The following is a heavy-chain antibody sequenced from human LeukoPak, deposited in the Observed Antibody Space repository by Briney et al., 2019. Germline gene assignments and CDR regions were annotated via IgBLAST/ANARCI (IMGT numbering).Heavy chain of an antibody. CDR3: AKGAAEYFDY. CDR1: GFTFSSYG. CDR2: ISYDGSNK. J-gene: IGHJ4*02. Sequence: GSLRLSCAASGFTFSSYGMHWVRQAPGKGLEWVAVISYDGSNKYYADSVKGRFTISRDNSKNTLYLQMNSLRAEDTAVYYCAKGAAEYFDYWGQGTLVTVSS. V-gene: IGHV3-30*18.